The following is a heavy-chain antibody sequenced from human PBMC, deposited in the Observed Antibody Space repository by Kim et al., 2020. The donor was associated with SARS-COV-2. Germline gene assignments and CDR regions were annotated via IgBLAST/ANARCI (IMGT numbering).Heavy chain of an antibody. Sequence: QEFQGRVTMTRDTSTSTVYMELSSLRSEDTAVYYCARDDSGSVATYYFDYWGQGTLVTVSS. CDR3: ARDDSGSVATYYFDY. V-gene: IGHV1-46*01. D-gene: IGHD5-12*01. J-gene: IGHJ4*02.